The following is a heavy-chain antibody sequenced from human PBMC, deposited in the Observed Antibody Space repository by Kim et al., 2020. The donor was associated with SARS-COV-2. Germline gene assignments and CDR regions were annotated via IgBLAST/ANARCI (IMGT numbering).Heavy chain of an antibody. CDR2: INHSGST. J-gene: IGHJ4*02. V-gene: IGHV4-34*01. Sequence: SETLSLTCAVYGGSFSGYYWSWIRQPPGKGLEWIGEINHSGSTNYNPSLKSRVTISVDTSKNQFSLKLSSVTAADTAVYYCSRKRITVVRGAASREAPFDSWGQGTLVTVSS. CDR1: GGSFSGYY. D-gene: IGHD3-10*01. CDR3: SRKRITVVRGAASREAPFDS.